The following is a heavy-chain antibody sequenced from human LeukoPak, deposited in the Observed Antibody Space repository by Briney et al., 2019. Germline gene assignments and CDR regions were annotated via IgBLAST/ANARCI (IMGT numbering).Heavy chain of an antibody. D-gene: IGHD3-10*02. V-gene: IGHV3-21*01. CDR3: AELGITMIGGV. CDR1: GFTFSSYS. J-gene: IGHJ6*04. CDR2: ISGSSSYI. Sequence: GGSLRLSCAASGFTFSSYSMNWVRQAPGKGLEWVSSISGSSSYIYYADSVKGRFTISRDNAKNSLYLQMNSLRAEDTAVYYCAELGITMIGGVWGKGTTVTISS.